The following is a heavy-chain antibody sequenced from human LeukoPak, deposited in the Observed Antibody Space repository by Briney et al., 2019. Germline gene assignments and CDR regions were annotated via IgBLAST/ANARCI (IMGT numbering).Heavy chain of an antibody. Sequence: GGSLRLSCAASGFIFSDYYMSWIRQTPEKGLEWLAYIYSSSGYKNYADSLKGRFTISRDNAKNQVYLQMNSLSAEDTAVYYCARQGLYDSSDFWTFQHWGQGTLVTVSS. V-gene: IGHV3-11*06. CDR2: IYSSSGYK. CDR3: ARQGLYDSSDFWTFQH. D-gene: IGHD3/OR15-3a*01. CDR1: GFIFSDYY. J-gene: IGHJ1*01.